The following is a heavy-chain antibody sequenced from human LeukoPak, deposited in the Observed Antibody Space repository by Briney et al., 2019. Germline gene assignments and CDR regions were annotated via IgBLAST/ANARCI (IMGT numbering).Heavy chain of an antibody. V-gene: IGHV4-39*01. CDR2: IYYSGST. D-gene: IGHD4-17*01. CDR3: ARQVDGDCADY. J-gene: IGHJ4*02. CDR1: GGSISSSSYY. Sequence: PSETLSLTCTVSGGSISSSSYYWGWIRQPPGKGLEWIGSIYYSGSTYYNPSLKSRVTISVDTSKNQFSLKLSSVTAADTAVYYCARQVDGDCADYWGQGTLVTVSS.